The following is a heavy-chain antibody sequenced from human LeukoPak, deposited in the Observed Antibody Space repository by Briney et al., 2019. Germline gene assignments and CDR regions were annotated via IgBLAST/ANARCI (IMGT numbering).Heavy chain of an antibody. CDR3: ASGGYDSGIDY. V-gene: IGHV6-1*01. J-gene: IGHJ4*02. Sequence: SQTLSLTCAISGDSFSSNSAAWSWVRQSPSRGLEWLGRTYYRSKWYNDYAVSVKSRITNNPDTSKNQFSLQLNSVTPEDTAVYYCASGGYDSGIDYWAREPWSPSPQ. CDR1: GDSFSSNSAA. CDR2: TYYRSKWYN. D-gene: IGHD5-12*01.